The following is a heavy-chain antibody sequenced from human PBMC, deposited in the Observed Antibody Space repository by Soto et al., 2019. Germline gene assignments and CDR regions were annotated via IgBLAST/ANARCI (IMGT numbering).Heavy chain of an antibody. D-gene: IGHD3-3*01. CDR1: GGSFKSGSYS. Sequence: SETLSLTCTVSGGSFKSGSYSWSWIRQPPGKGLEWIGYVYHTWRTSYNPFLKSRVSISMDTSKNQFSLNLDSVTAADTAVYFCARDFAYFDSWGQGTLVTVSS. J-gene: IGHJ4*02. CDR3: ARDFAYFDS. CDR2: VYHTWRT. V-gene: IGHV4-61*01.